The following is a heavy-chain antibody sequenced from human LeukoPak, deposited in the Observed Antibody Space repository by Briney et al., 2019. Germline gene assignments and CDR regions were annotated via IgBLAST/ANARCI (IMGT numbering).Heavy chain of an antibody. CDR3: AKPAFWSGYYTSGSFDY. Sequence: GGSLRLSCAASGFTVSSNYMSWVRQAPGKGLEWVSVIYSGGSTYYADSVKGRFTISRDNSKNTLYLQMNSLRAEDTAVYYCAKPAFWSGYYTSGSFDYWGQGTLVTVSS. V-gene: IGHV3-66*04. D-gene: IGHD3-3*01. CDR1: GFTVSSNY. J-gene: IGHJ4*02. CDR2: IYSGGST.